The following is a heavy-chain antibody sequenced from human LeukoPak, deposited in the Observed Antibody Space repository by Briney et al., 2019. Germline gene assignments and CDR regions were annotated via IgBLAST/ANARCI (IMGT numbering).Heavy chain of an antibody. V-gene: IGHV3-21*01. Sequence: GGSLRLSCAASGFTFSSYSMNWVRQAPGKGLEWVSSISSSSSYIYYADSVKGRFTISRDNAKNSLYLQMNSLRAEDTAVYYCARPTESGSGSYFGYYFDYWGQGTLVTVSS. CDR2: ISSSSSYI. D-gene: IGHD3-10*01. CDR1: GFTFSSYS. CDR3: ARPTESGSGSYFGYYFDY. J-gene: IGHJ4*02.